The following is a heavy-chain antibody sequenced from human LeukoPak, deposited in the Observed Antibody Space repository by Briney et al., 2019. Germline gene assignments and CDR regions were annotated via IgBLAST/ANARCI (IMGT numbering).Heavy chain of an antibody. Sequence: ASVKVSCKASGYTFTSYGISWVRQAPGQGLEWMGWISAYNGNTNYAQKLQGRVTMTTDTSTSTAYMELRSLRSDDTAVYYCATALEHRNYFDYWGQGTLVTVSS. D-gene: IGHD2-21*01. J-gene: IGHJ4*02. CDR3: ATALEHRNYFDY. V-gene: IGHV1-18*01. CDR1: GYTFTSYG. CDR2: ISAYNGNT.